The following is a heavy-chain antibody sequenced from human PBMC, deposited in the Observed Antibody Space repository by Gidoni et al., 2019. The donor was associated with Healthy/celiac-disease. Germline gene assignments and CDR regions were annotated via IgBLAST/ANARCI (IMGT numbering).Heavy chain of an antibody. CDR1: GFSLSTSGMC. CDR2: IDWDDDK. CDR3: ARGLVRGAMVGDY. Sequence: QVTLRESGPALVTPTQTLTLPCTFSGFSLSTSGMCVSWIRHPPGKALEWLARIDWDDDKYYSTSLKTRLTISKDTSKNQVVLTMTNMDPVDTATYYCARGLVRGAMVGDYWGQGTLVTVSS. J-gene: IGHJ4*02. V-gene: IGHV2-70*15. D-gene: IGHD3-10*01.